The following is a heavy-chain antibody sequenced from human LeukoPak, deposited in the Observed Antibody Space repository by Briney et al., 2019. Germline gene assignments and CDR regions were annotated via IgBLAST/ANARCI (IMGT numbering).Heavy chain of an antibody. CDR3: AKDLAPTTVVTPAYDY. D-gene: IGHD4-23*01. CDR2: ISGSGGST. Sequence: QPGGSLRLSCAASGFTFSSYAMSWVRQAPGKGLEWVSAISGSGGSTYYADSVKGRFTISRDNSKNTLYLQMNSLRAEDTAVYYCAKDLAPTTVVTPAYDYWGQGTLVTVSS. CDR1: GFTFSSYA. V-gene: IGHV3-23*01. J-gene: IGHJ4*02.